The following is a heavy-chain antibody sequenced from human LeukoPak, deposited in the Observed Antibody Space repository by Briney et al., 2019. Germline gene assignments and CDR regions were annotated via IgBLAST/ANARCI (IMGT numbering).Heavy chain of an antibody. V-gene: IGHV3-33*06. J-gene: IGHJ4*02. CDR2: IWYDGSNK. CDR1: GFTFSSYA. CDR3: AKGDYYDSSGLDY. D-gene: IGHD3-22*01. Sequence: PGGSLRLSCAASGFTFSSYAMHWVRQAPGKGLEWVAVIWYDGSNKYYADSVKGRFTISRDNSKNTLYLQMNSLRAEDTAVYYCAKGDYYDSSGLDYWGQGTLVTVSS.